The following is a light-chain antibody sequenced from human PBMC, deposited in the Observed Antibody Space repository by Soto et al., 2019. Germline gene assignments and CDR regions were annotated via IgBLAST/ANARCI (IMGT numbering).Light chain of an antibody. Sequence: QSALTQPASVSGSPGQSITISCTGTASDVGAYDYVSWYQQHPGTAPKLMIYEVTNRPSGVSDRFSGSKSGNTASLSISGLQADDEADYYCGSFSSITREVFGGGTKLTVL. CDR1: ASDVGAYDY. CDR3: GSFSSITREV. J-gene: IGLJ2*01. CDR2: EVT. V-gene: IGLV2-14*01.